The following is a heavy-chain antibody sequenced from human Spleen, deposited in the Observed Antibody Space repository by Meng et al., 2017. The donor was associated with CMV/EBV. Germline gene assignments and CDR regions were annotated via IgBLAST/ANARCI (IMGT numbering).Heavy chain of an antibody. CDR1: GYTFTGYY. V-gene: IGHV1-2*02. Sequence: ASVKVSCKASGYTFTGYYMPWVRQAPGQGLEWMGWINPNSGGTNYAQKFQGRVTMTRDTSISTAYMELSRLRSDDTAVYYCASPGGVYGGKGLYYGMDVWGQGTTVTVSS. D-gene: IGHD4-23*01. CDR2: INPNSGGT. CDR3: ASPGGVYGGKGLYYGMDV. J-gene: IGHJ6*02.